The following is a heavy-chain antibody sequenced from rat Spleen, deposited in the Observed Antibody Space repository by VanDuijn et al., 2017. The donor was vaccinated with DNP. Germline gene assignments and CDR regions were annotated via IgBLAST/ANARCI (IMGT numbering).Heavy chain of an antibody. CDR1: GFHFSNDD. V-gene: IGHV5-20*01. Sequence: EVQLVESGGGLVPPGRSLKLSCAASGFHFSNDDMAWVRQAPTKGLEWVSSITYSGGSTYYRDSVKGRFTISRDNAKTTLYLQMDSLRSEDTATYYCTSGLYWGQGVMVTVSS. CDR2: ITYSGGST. J-gene: IGHJ2*01. D-gene: IGHD1-7*01. CDR3: TSGLY.